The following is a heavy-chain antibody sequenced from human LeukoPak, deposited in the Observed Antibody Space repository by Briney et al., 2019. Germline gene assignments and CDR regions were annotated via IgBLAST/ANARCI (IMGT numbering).Heavy chain of an antibody. Sequence: SETLSLTCTVSGGSISSYYWSWIRQPPGKGLEWIGYIYYSGSTNYNPSLKSRVTISVDTSKNQFSLKLTSVTAADTAVYYCAREAVVAVAGTRATAFDIWGQGTMVTVSS. CDR3: AREAVVAVAGTRATAFDI. D-gene: IGHD6-19*01. CDR2: IYYSGST. CDR1: GGSISSYY. V-gene: IGHV4-59*01. J-gene: IGHJ3*02.